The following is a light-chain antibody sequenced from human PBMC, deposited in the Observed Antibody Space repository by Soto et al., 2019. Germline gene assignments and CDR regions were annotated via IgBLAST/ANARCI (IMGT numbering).Light chain of an antibody. Sequence: QSVLTQPPSASGSPGQSVTISCTGTSSDVGGYNYASWYQQHPGKAPKLMIYEVSKRPSGVPDRFSGSKSGNAASLTVSGLQAEDEADYYCRSYVGTNSYVFGTGTKVTVL. V-gene: IGLV2-8*01. J-gene: IGLJ1*01. CDR2: EVS. CDR3: RSYVGTNSYV. CDR1: SSDVGGYNY.